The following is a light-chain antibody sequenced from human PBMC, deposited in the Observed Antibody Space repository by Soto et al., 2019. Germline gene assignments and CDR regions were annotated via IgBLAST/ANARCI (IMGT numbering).Light chain of an antibody. Sequence: EIVMTQSPATLAVSRGERATLSSRASQSVSSNLAWYQQKPGQATRLIIYGASTRANGIPARFSGSGSGAAFTLTIRSLQSEDFAFHYCQQYNNWHPITFGQGTRLEIK. CDR3: QQYNNWHPIT. CDR2: GAS. CDR1: QSVSSN. V-gene: IGKV3-15*01. J-gene: IGKJ5*01.